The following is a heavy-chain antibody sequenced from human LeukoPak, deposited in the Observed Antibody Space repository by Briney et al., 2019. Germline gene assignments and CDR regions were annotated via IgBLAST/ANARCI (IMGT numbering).Heavy chain of an antibody. D-gene: IGHD6-19*01. Sequence: ASVKVSCKASGYTFTSYGISWVRQAPGQGLEWMGWISAYNGNTDYSQNLQGRVTMTTDTSTSTAYMELRSLRSDDTAVYYCARVRAVGGNYYYMDVWGKGTTVTISS. CDR3: ARVRAVGGNYYYMDV. CDR2: ISAYNGNT. CDR1: GYTFTSYG. V-gene: IGHV1-18*01. J-gene: IGHJ6*03.